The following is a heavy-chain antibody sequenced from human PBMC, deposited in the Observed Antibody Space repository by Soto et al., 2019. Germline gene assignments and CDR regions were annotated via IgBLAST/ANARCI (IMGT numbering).Heavy chain of an antibody. V-gene: IGHV4-34*01. CDR3: ARLCMGGTSRWLAF. D-gene: IGHD6-19*01. J-gene: IGHJ4*02. CDR2: INHSGST. CDR1: AGSLSAYY. Sequence: PSETLSLTCAVYAGSLSAYYWSWIRQPPGKGQEWKGEINHSGSTNYNPSLKSRVTISVDTSKNQFSLKLSSVTAEYTAVFYCARLCMGGTSRWLAFWGQGTPVTVSS.